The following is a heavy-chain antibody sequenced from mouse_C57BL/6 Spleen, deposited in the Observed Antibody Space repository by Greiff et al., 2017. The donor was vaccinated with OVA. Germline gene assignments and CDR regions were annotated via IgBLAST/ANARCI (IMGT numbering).Heavy chain of an antibody. J-gene: IGHJ2*01. Sequence: EVQLQQSGAELVRPGASVKLSCPASGFNITDDYMPWVKQRPEQGLAWIGWIDPANGDTEYASKFQGKATITADTSSNTAYLQLSSLASEGTAVYYGRGVDYWGQGTTLTVSS. V-gene: IGHV14-4*01. CDR3: RGVDY. CDR2: IDPANGDT. CDR1: GFNITDDY.